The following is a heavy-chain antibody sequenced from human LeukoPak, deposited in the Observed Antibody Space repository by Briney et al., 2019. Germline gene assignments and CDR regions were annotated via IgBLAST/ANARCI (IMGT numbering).Heavy chain of an antibody. D-gene: IGHD6-19*01. CDR1: GFTVSSNY. V-gene: IGHV3-11*04. CDR2: IISSGSTI. J-gene: IGHJ4*02. CDR3: AGQQWLDGAYYFDY. Sequence: GGSLRLSCAASGFTVSSNYMSWVRQARGKGLEWVSYIISSGSTIYYADSVKGRFTISRDNAKNSLYLQMSSLRAEDTAVYYCAGQQWLDGAYYFDYWGQGTLVTVSS.